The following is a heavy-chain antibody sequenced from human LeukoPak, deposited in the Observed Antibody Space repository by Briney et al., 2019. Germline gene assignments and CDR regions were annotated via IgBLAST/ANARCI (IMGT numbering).Heavy chain of an antibody. D-gene: IGHD3-3*01. V-gene: IGHV1-69*01. Sequence: SVKVSCKASGGTFSSYAISWVRQAPGQGLEWMGGIIPIFGTANYAQKFQGRVTITADESTSTAYMELSSLRSEDTAVYYCARGKRDMGFIGVVLAFDIWGQGTMVTVSS. CDR2: IIPIFGTA. CDR1: GGTFSSYA. CDR3: ARGKRDMGFIGVVLAFDI. J-gene: IGHJ3*02.